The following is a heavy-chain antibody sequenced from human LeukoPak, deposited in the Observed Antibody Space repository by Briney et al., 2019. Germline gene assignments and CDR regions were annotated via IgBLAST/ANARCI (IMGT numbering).Heavy chain of an antibody. CDR1: GFTFSSYD. CDR3: AKDGDTMSGTYYYDMDV. V-gene: IGHV3-30*18. CDR2: ISYDGSNK. Sequence: GGSLRLSCAASGFTFSSYDMHWVRQAPGKGLEWVALISYDGSNKYYADSVKGRFTISRDNSKNTLYLQMNSLRGEDTAVYYCAKDGDTMSGTYYYDMDVWGKGTTVTIS. D-gene: IGHD1-26*01. J-gene: IGHJ6*03.